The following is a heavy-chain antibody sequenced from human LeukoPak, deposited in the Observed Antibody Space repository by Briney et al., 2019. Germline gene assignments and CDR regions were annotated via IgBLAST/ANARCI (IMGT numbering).Heavy chain of an antibody. CDR3: ATTVWTGQFPDYFDV. Sequence: GGSLALSCAVSGFSISGRDMTWGRQAPGKGLEWVSSIGSGGKIFYTESVKGRFTVSRDTSKNTLFLQMNSVRAEDTAVYYCATTVWTGQFPDYFDVWGQGALVTVSS. CDR1: GFSISGRD. D-gene: IGHD1-1*01. V-gene: IGHV3-69-1*02. J-gene: IGHJ4*02. CDR2: IGSGGKI.